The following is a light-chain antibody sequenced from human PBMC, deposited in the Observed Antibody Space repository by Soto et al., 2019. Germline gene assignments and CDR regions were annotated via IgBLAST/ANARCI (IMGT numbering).Light chain of an antibody. V-gene: IGKV3-20*01. Sequence: EIVLTQSPGTLSLSPGERATLSCRASQSVSSRYLAWYQQKPGQAPRPLIYGASSRATGIPDRFSGSGSGTDVPLTISRLEPEDFALYYCHQFGSSPPYTFGQWTQLDIK. CDR1: QSVSSRY. CDR3: HQFGSSPPYT. CDR2: GAS. J-gene: IGKJ2*01.